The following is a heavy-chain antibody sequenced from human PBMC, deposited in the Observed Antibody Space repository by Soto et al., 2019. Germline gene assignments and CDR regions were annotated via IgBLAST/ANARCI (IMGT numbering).Heavy chain of an antibody. J-gene: IGHJ6*02. CDR1: GGSISSSSYY. CDR3: AKDTSYYDFWSGYSNYYYYGMDV. CDR2: IYYSGST. D-gene: IGHD3-3*01. V-gene: IGHV4-39*02. Sequence: PSETLSLTCTVSGGSISSSSYYWGWIRQPPGKGLEWIGSIYYSGSTYYNPSLKSRVTISVDTSKNQFSLKLSSVTAADTAVYYCAKDTSYYDFWSGYSNYYYYGMDVWGQGTTVTVSS.